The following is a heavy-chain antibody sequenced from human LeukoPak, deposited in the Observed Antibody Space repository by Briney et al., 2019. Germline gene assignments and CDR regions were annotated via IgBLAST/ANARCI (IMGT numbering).Heavy chain of an antibody. J-gene: IGHJ6*04. CDR1: GFTFSSYS. CDR3: AELGITMIGGV. Sequence: GGSLRLSCAASGFTFSSYSMNWVRQAPGKGLEWVSSISSSSSYIYYADSVKGRFTICSDNAKNSLYLQMNSLRAEDTAVYYCAELGITMIGGVWGKGTTVTISS. V-gene: IGHV3-21*01. D-gene: IGHD3-10*02. CDR2: ISSSSSYI.